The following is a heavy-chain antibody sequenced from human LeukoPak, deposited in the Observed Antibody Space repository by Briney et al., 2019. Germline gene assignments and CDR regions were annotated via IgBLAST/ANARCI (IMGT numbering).Heavy chain of an antibody. CDR2: IYYSGST. CDR1: GGSISRADYY. Sequence: PSQTLSLTCTVSGGSISRADYYWSWIRQPPGKGLEWIGYIYYSGSTYYNPSLKSRATTSVDTSKNQFSLKLSSVTAADTAVYYCARDSDFWSGYYYFDYWGQGTLVTVSS. J-gene: IGHJ4*02. V-gene: IGHV4-30-4*08. D-gene: IGHD3-3*01. CDR3: ARDSDFWSGYYYFDY.